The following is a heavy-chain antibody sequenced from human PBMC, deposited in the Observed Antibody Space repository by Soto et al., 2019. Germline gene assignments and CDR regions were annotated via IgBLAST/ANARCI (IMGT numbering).Heavy chain of an antibody. CDR1: GFTFNSYG. CDR3: ARLVGAAAGRFDP. D-gene: IGHD6-13*01. CDR2: IWFDGSDK. Sequence: QEQLVESVGGVVQPGTSLRLSCVASGFTFNSYGMHWVRQAPGKGLEWVAAIWFDGSDKYYADSVKGRFTISRDNSKNTLYLQMNSLRAEDTGVYYCARLVGAAAGRFDPWGQGTLVIVSS. V-gene: IGHV3-33*01. J-gene: IGHJ5*02.